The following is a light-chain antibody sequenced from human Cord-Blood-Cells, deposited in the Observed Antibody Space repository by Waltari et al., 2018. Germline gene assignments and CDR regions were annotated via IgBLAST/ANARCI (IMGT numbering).Light chain of an antibody. Sequence: EIVLTQSPGTLSLSPGERATLSCRASQSVSSSHLPWYQQKPGQAPRLLIYGASSRAAGMPDRFSGSGSGTDFTLTISRLEPGDFAVYYCQQYGSSPPYTFGQGTKLEIK. CDR3: QQYGSSPPYT. V-gene: IGKV3-20*01. J-gene: IGKJ2*01. CDR2: GAS. CDR1: QSVSSSH.